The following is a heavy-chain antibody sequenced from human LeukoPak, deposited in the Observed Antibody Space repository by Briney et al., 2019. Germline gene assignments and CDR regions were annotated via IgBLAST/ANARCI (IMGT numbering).Heavy chain of an antibody. CDR2: ISGSGGST. Sequence: GGSLRLSCAASGFTISSYAMSWVRQAPGKGLEWVSAISGSGGSTYYADSVKGRFTISRDNSKNTLYLQMNSLRAEDTAVYYCAKAYYDFWSGNYYYYMDVWGKGTTVTVSS. J-gene: IGHJ6*03. V-gene: IGHV3-23*01. CDR1: GFTISSYA. D-gene: IGHD3-3*01. CDR3: AKAYYDFWSGNYYYYMDV.